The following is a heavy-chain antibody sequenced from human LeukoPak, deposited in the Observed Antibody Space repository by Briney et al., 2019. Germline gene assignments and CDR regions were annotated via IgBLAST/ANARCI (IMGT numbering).Heavy chain of an antibody. Sequence: GESLKFSCKGSGYSFTSYWISWVRQMPGKGLEWMGRIDPSDSYTNYSPSFQGHVTISADKSISTAYLQWSSLKASDTAMYYCARRDGYFFDYWGQGTLVTVSS. V-gene: IGHV5-10-1*01. CDR3: ARRDGYFFDY. D-gene: IGHD5-24*01. CDR2: IDPSDSYT. CDR1: GYSFTSYW. J-gene: IGHJ4*02.